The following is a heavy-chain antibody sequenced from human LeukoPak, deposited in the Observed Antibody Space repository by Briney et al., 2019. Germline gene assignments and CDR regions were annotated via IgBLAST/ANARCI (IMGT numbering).Heavy chain of an antibody. CDR3: ARDFTMVRGVIIRLDV. CDR2: ISSSGSTI. D-gene: IGHD3-10*01. Sequence: GGSLRLSCAASGLTFSSYEMNWVRQAPGKGLEWVSYISSSGSTIYYADSVKGRFTISRDNAKNSLYLQMNSLRAEDTAVYYCARDFTMVRGVIIRLDVWGKGTTVTISS. V-gene: IGHV3-48*03. J-gene: IGHJ6*04. CDR1: GLTFSSYE.